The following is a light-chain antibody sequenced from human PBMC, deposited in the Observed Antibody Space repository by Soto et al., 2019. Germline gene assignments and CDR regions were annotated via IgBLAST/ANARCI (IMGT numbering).Light chain of an antibody. Sequence: DIQMTQSPSTLSASVGDRVTITCRASQSISSWLAWYQQKPGTAPKLLIYNASTFQSGVPSRFSGSGSGTEFPITISSLQPDDSATYCCQQYNDNWTFGQGTKVEIK. V-gene: IGKV1-5*01. CDR2: NAS. CDR1: QSISSW. CDR3: QQYNDNWT. J-gene: IGKJ1*01.